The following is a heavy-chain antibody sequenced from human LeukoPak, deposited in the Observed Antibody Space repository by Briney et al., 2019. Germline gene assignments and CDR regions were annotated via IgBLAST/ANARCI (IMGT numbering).Heavy chain of an antibody. CDR3: ARDGSLSYYTNWFDP. Sequence: GASVKVSCKASGYTFTRYYMHWVGQAPGQGVEGRGWINPKSGGTNYAQKFKGRVTMTRDTSISTTYMELSRLRSDDTAVYYCARDGSLSYYTNWFDPWGQGTLVTVSS. V-gene: IGHV1-2*02. CDR1: GYTFTRYY. CDR2: INPKSGGT. D-gene: IGHD3-10*01. J-gene: IGHJ5*02.